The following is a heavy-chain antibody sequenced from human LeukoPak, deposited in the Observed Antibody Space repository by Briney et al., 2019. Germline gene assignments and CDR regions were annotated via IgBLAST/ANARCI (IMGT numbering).Heavy chain of an antibody. CDR1: RYTLTSFS. CDR2: INPSGGST. D-gene: IGHD3-22*01. CDR3: ARVKPNYYDSSAYGTFDI. J-gene: IGHJ3*02. V-gene: IGHV1-46*01. Sequence: GASVKPSCKASRYTLTSFSMQWVPQAPGQGLEWMGIINPSGGSTSYAQKFQGRVTMTRDTSTSTVYMELSSLRSEDTAVYYCARVKPNYYDSSAYGTFDIWGQGTMVTVSS.